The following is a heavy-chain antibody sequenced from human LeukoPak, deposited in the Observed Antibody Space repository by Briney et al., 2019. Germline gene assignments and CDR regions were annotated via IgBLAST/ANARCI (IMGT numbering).Heavy chain of an antibody. V-gene: IGHV1-2*02. CDR2: INPNSGGT. CDR3: ARDAGSEQLVSNWFDP. CDR1: GYTFTGYY. Sequence: ASVKVSCKASGYTFTGYYMHWARQAPGQGLEWMGWINPNSGGTNYAQKFQGRVTMTRDTSISTAYMELSRLRSDDTAVYYCARDAGSEQLVSNWFDPWGQGTLVTVSS. D-gene: IGHD6-6*01. J-gene: IGHJ5*02.